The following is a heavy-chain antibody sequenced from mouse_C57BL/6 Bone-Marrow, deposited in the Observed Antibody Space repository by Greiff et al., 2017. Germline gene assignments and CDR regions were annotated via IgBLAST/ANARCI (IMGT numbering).Heavy chain of an antibody. CDR1: GYTFTSYW. CDR2: IDPSDSYT. J-gene: IGHJ3*01. CDR3: ARGHYYGSAWFAY. V-gene: IGHV1-50*01. Sequence: QVQLQQPGAELVKPGASVKLSCKASGYTFTSYWMQWVKQRPGQGLEWIGEIDPSDSYTNYNQKFKGKATLTVDTSSSTAYMQLSSLTSEDSAVYYCARGHYYGSAWFAYWGQGTLVTVSA. D-gene: IGHD1-1*01.